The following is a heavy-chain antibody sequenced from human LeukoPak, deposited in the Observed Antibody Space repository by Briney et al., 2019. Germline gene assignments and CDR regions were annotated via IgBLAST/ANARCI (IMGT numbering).Heavy chain of an antibody. V-gene: IGHV6-1*01. CDR1: GDSVSTNSAT. CDR3: ARLVGASWFDS. Sequence: SQTLSLTCAISGDSVSTNSATWTWLRQSPSRGLEWLGRTYFRSKWYNDYAVSMKSRITINPDTSKNQFSLQLNSVTPEDTAVYYCARLVGASWFDSWGQGTLVTVSS. D-gene: IGHD1-26*01. CDR2: TYFRSKWYN. J-gene: IGHJ5*01.